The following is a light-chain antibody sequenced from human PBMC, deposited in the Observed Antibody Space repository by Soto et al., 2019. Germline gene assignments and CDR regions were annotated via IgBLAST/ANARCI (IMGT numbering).Light chain of an antibody. V-gene: IGKV1-5*03. CDR1: QSISRR. CDR3: QQYNSYWT. CDR2: KAS. Sequence: DIQMTQSPSTLSASVGDRVTITCQASQSISRRLAWYQQKPGKAPKLLIYKASSLESGVPSRFSGSGSGTEFTLTISSLQPDDFATYYCQQYNSYWTFGQGTKVEIK. J-gene: IGKJ1*01.